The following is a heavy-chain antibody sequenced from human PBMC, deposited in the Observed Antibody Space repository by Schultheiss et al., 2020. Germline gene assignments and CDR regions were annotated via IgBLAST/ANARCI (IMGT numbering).Heavy chain of an antibody. Sequence: SQTLSLTCTVSGGSISSGRYYWSWIRQHPGKGLEWIGYIYYSGSTYYNPSLKSRVTISVDTSKNQFSLKLSSVTAADTAVYYCARDHGRYYDFWRPGVWFDPWGQGTLVTVSS. V-gene: IGHV4-31*03. CDR3: ARDHGRYYDFWRPGVWFDP. D-gene: IGHD3-3*01. CDR2: IYYSGST. CDR1: GGSISSGRYY. J-gene: IGHJ5*02.